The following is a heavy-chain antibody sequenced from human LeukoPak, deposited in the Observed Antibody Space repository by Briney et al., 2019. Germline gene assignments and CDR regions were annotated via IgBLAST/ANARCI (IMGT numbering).Heavy chain of an antibody. D-gene: IGHD2-21*02. Sequence: ASVKVSCKASGYTFTDYYMQWVRQAPGQRLEWMGWINPNSGGTYYAQKFQGRVTLTRDTSISTAYMELSRLRSDATAVYYCAREIRAISVTADWGQGTLVTVSS. V-gene: IGHV1-2*02. CDR2: INPNSGGT. CDR3: AREIRAISVTAD. CDR1: GYTFTDYY. J-gene: IGHJ4*02.